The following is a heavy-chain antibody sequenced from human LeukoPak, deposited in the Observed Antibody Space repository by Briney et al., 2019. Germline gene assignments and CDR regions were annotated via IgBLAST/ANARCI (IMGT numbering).Heavy chain of an antibody. CDR3: AKDREGLSSGYDLEYFDY. CDR2: ISGGGGTT. J-gene: IGHJ4*02. Sequence: GGSLRLSCAASGXTFSSYAMNWVRQAPGKGLESVSAISGGGGTTYYADSVKGRFTISRDNSKNTLFLQMNSLRAEDTAVYYCAKDREGLSSGYDLEYFDYWGQGTLVTVSS. D-gene: IGHD5-12*01. CDR1: GXTFSSYA. V-gene: IGHV3-23*01.